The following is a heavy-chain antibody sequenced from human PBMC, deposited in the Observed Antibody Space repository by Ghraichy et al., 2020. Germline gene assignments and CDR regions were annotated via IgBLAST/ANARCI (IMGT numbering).Heavy chain of an antibody. J-gene: IGHJ6*02. D-gene: IGHD2/OR15-2a*01. CDR1: RGSFSGYY. V-gene: IGHV4-34*01. CDR2: INHRGST. Sequence: QTLSLTCAVYRGSFSGYYWTWIRQPPGKGLEWIGEINHRGSTSYNPSLKSRIFISKDTSKNQFSLKLSSVTAADTAVYYCARGTNRYGLDVWGQGTTVTVSS. CDR3: ARGTNRYGLDV.